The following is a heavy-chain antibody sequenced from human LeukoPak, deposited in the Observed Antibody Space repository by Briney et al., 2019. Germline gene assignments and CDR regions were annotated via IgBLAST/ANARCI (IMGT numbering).Heavy chain of an antibody. V-gene: IGHV3-23*01. CDR2: ISGSGGST. CDR1: GFTFSSYA. Sequence: PGGSLRLSCAASGFTFSSYAMSWVRQAPGKGLEWVSAISGSGGSTYYADSVKGRFTISRDNSKNTLFLQMNSLRAEDTAVYYCAKPTDKHRWLIDYWGQGTLVTVSS. D-gene: IGHD4-11*01. J-gene: IGHJ4*02. CDR3: AKPTDKHRWLIDY.